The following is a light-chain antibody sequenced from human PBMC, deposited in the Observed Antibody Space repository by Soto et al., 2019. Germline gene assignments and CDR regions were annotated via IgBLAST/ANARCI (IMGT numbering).Light chain of an antibody. Sequence: QSALIQPRSVSGSPGQSVTISCTGTSSDVGTYNYVSWYRQHPGKAPKLMISDVSKRPSGVSNRFSGSKSGNTASLTISGLQAEDEADYYCSSYTSSSTPCVFGTGTKVTVL. CDR2: DVS. CDR3: SSYTSSSTPCV. V-gene: IGLV2-11*01. J-gene: IGLJ1*01. CDR1: SSDVGTYNY.